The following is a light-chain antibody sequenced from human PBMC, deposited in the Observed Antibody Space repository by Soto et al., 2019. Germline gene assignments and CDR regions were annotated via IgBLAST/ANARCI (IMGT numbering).Light chain of an antibody. Sequence: EILLTQSPVTLSLSPGERATLSCRASQNVRGYLAWYQQKPGQAPRLLIYGASTRATGIPTRFSGSGFGTEFTLTISSLQSEDFAVYYCQQYNNWPLTFGGGTKVDIK. CDR3: QQYNNWPLT. V-gene: IGKV3-15*01. CDR2: GAS. J-gene: IGKJ4*01. CDR1: QNVRGY.